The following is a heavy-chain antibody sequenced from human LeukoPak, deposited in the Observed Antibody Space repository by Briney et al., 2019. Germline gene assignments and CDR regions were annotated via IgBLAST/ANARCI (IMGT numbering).Heavy chain of an antibody. D-gene: IGHD3-22*01. CDR1: GYTFTSYG. CDR3: ARGGYYYDKSGFYYLDY. V-gene: IGHV1-18*01. Sequence: ASVKVSCKASGYTFTSYGLTWVRQAPGQGLEWMGWISAYNGNTNFAQKLQGRVTMTTDTSTSTAYMELRSLRSDDTAVYYCARGGYYYDKSGFYYLDYWGQGTLVTVSS. CDR2: ISAYNGNT. J-gene: IGHJ4*02.